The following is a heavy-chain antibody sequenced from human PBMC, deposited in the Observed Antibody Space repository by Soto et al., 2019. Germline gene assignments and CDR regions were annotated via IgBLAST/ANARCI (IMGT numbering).Heavy chain of an antibody. CDR1: GYTFSTYA. D-gene: IGHD1-1*01. V-gene: IGHV1-3*01. Sequence: ASVKVSCKASGYTFSTYALHWVRQAPGQGLEWMGWINGGNGHTRYSQKFKDRVTISRDTPASTAYMELSGLRSEDTAVYYCARGKGMEENYYYYGTDVSGQGSTVTVSS. J-gene: IGHJ6*02. CDR3: ARGKGMEENYYYYGTDV. CDR2: INGGNGHT.